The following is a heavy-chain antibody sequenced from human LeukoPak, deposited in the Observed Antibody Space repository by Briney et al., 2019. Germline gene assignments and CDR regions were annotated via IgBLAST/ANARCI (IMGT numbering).Heavy chain of an antibody. V-gene: IGHV3-30*18. D-gene: IGHD6-19*01. CDR2: ISNDGNNK. CDR1: GFPFSSYG. Sequence: GGSLRLSCAASGFPFSSYGMHWVRQAPGKGLEWVAAISNDGNNKFYADSVKGRFTISRDNPKNTMNLQLSSLRAEATAVDYCAKGGGSSGRSYYFYYWGQGTLVTVSS. J-gene: IGHJ4*02. CDR3: AKGGGSSGRSYYFYY.